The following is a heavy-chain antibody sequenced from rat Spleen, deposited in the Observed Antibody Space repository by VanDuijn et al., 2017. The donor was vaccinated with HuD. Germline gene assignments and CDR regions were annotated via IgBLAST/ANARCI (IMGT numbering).Heavy chain of an antibody. D-gene: IGHD5-1*01. J-gene: IGHJ3*01. CDR1: GFTFSDYN. CDR3: ASELGHNWFAY. V-gene: IGHV5-7*01. CDR2: ISYDGSST. Sequence: EVQLVESGGGLVQPGRSLRLSCAASGFTFSDYNMAWVRQAPKKGLEWVATISYDGSSTYYPDSVKGRFVISKDDAKNTGYLQINNLRSEDTAMYYCASELGHNWFAYWGQGTLVTVSS.